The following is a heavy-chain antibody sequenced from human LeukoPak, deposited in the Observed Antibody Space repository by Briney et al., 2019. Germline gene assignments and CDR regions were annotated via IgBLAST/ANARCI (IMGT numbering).Heavy chain of an antibody. D-gene: IGHD6-6*01. CDR3: ARRSTLENFFDS. V-gene: IGHV4-59*08. Sequence: PSETLSLTCTVSGGSMTSYYWSWIRQPPGKGLEWIGNIYYTGSTNYNPSPKSRVTMSVDSSKGQLSLKLTSLTAADSAVYYCARRSTLENFFDSWGQGTPVTVSS. CDR2: IYYTGST. J-gene: IGHJ4*02. CDR1: GGSMTSYY.